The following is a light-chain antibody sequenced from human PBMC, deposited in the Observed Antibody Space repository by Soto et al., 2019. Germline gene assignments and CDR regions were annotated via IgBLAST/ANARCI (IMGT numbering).Light chain of an antibody. Sequence: QSVLTQPASVSGSPGQSITISCTGTSRDVGCYNLVSWYQQHPGKAPKFMIYGVTKRPSGVSNRFSGSKSGNTASLTISGLQAEDEADYYCCSYAGSNTYVFGTGTKVTVL. CDR3: CSYAGSNTYV. J-gene: IGLJ1*01. CDR2: GVT. V-gene: IGLV2-23*02. CDR1: SRDVGCYNL.